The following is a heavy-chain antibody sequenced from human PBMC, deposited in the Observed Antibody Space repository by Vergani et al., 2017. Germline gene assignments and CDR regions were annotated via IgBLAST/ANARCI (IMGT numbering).Heavy chain of an antibody. Sequence: DVHLAESGGGFFQPGGSLRLSCSASGFSFNSYWMHWARQVPGKGLLWVSRIKSDGSITAYADSVEGRFTISRDNAQNTLYLQMNSLKTEDTAVYYCTTPTKWELRYYFDYWGQGTLVTVSS. CDR2: IKSDGSIT. V-gene: IGHV3-74*03. D-gene: IGHD3-9*01. J-gene: IGHJ4*02. CDR1: GFSFNSYW. CDR3: TTPTKWELRYYFDY.